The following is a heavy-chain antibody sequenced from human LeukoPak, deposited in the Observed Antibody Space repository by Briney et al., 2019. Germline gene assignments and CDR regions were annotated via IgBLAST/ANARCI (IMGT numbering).Heavy chain of an antibody. V-gene: IGHV1-2*06. J-gene: IGHJ4*02. D-gene: IGHD6-6*01. CDR3: ARESIAARYFDY. CDR2: INPSSGGT. Sequence: ASVKVSCEASGYTFTGYYMHWVRQAPGQGLEWMGRINPSSGGTNYAQKFQGRVTMTRDTSISTAYMELSRLRSDDTAVYYCARESIAARYFDYWGQGTLVTVSS. CDR1: GYTFTGYY.